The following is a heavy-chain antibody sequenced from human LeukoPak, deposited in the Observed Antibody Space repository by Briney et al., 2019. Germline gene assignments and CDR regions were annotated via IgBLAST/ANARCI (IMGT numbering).Heavy chain of an antibody. Sequence: GGSLRLSCAASGFTFSSYAMSWVRQAPGKGLEWVSAISGSGGSTYYADSVKGRFTISRDNSKNTLYLQMNSLRAEDTAVYYCAKDLETLVGWFGELPYWGQGTLVTVSS. V-gene: IGHV3-23*01. D-gene: IGHD3-10*01. J-gene: IGHJ4*02. CDR1: GFTFSSYA. CDR3: AKDLETLVGWFGELPY. CDR2: ISGSGGST.